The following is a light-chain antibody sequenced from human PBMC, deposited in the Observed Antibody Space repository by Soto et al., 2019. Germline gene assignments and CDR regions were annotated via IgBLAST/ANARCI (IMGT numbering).Light chain of an antibody. J-gene: IGLJ1*01. CDR3: QSYDSSLSGYV. V-gene: IGLV1-40*01. Sequence: QSVLTQPLSVSGVPGQRVTISCTGSSSNIGAGYDVHWYQQLPGTAPKLLIYGNSNRPSGVPDRFSGSKSGTSASLAITGLQAEDEADYYCQSYDSSLSGYVFGTGTKLTVL. CDR1: SSNIGAGYD. CDR2: GNS.